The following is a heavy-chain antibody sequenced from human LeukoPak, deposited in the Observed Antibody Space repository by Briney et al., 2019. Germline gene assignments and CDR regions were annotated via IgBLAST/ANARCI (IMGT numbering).Heavy chain of an antibody. V-gene: IGHV4-59*08. CDR1: GGSISSYY. Sequence: SETLSLTGTVSGGSISSYYWSWIRQPPGKGLEWIGYIYYSGSTNYNPSLKSRVTISVDTSKNQFTLKLSSVTAADTAVYYCAGGATATYYYSSGMDVWGQGTTVTVSS. J-gene: IGHJ6*02. CDR2: IYYSGST. CDR3: AGGATATYYYSSGMDV. D-gene: IGHD2-21*02.